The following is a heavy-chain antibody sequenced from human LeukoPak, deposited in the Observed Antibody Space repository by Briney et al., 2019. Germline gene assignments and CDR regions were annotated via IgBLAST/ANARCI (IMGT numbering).Heavy chain of an antibody. CDR3: AKAQQAYDSSGYPDY. V-gene: IGHV3-66*01. D-gene: IGHD3-22*01. Sequence: PGGSLRLSCAVSGFTVSSNFMSWVRQAPGKGPEWVSVIYTSGITYYADSVRGRFTISRDNSKNTLYLQMNSLRADDTAVYYCAKAQQAYDSSGYPDYWGQGTLVTVSS. CDR2: IYTSGIT. J-gene: IGHJ4*02. CDR1: GFTVSSNF.